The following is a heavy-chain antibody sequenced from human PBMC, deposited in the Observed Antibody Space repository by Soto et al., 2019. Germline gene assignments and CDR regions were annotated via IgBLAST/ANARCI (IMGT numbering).Heavy chain of an antibody. Sequence: ESLTISCKGSGYSFTSYWIGLVRQMPGKGLEWMGIIYPGDSDTRYSPSFQGQVTISADKSISTAYLQWSSLKASDTAMYYCARRGVVAAGNYYYYGMDVWGQGTTVTVSS. CDR1: GYSFTSYW. CDR2: IYPGDSDT. CDR3: ARRGVVAAGNYYYYGMDV. J-gene: IGHJ6*02. D-gene: IGHD2-15*01. V-gene: IGHV5-51*01.